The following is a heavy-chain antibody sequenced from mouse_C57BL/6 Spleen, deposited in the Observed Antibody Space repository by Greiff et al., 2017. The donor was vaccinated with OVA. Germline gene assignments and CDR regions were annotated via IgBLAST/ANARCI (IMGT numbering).Heavy chain of an antibody. J-gene: IGHJ3*01. D-gene: IGHD4-1*01. CDR3: TREDWDGAWFAY. CDR2: IDPETGGT. CDR1: GYTFTDYE. Sequence: VQLQQSGAELVRPGASVTLSCKASGYTFTDYEMHWVKQTPVHGLEWIGAIDPETGGTAYNQKFKGKAILTADKSSSTAYMELRSLTSEDSAVYYWTREDWDGAWFAYWGQGTLVTVSA. V-gene: IGHV1-15*01.